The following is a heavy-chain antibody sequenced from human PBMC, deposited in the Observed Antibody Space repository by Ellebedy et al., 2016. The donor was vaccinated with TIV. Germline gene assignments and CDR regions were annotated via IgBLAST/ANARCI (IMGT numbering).Heavy chain of an antibody. V-gene: IGHV3-30*03. CDR2: ISYDGSNK. CDR3: AREASGWSDAFDI. D-gene: IGHD3-9*01. Sequence: GGSLRLXCAASGFTFSSYGMHWVRQAPGKGLEWVAVISYDGSNKYYADSVKGRFTISRDNSKNTLYLQMNSLRAEDTAVYYCAREASGWSDAFDIWGQGTMVTVSS. J-gene: IGHJ3*02. CDR1: GFTFSSYG.